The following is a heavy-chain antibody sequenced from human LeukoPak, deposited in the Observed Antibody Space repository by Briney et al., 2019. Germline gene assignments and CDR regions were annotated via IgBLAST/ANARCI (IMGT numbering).Heavy chain of an antibody. J-gene: IGHJ4*02. Sequence: PGGSLRLSCAASGFTFSNAWMSWVRQAPGKGLAWVSRINEDGRVTSYAGSVRGRFTIFRDSVENTLHLQMNSLRAEDTAVYYCVKDFGGNSDSWGQGTLVTVSS. CDR1: GFTFSNAW. D-gene: IGHD4-23*01. CDR2: INEDGRVT. CDR3: VKDFGGNSDS. V-gene: IGHV3-74*01.